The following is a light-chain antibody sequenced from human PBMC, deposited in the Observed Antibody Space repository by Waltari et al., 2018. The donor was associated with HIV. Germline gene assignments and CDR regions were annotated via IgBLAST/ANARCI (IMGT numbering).Light chain of an antibody. Sequence: SALTQPASVSGSPGQSIPISCTGASSDVGRYNLVSWYQQHPGKAPKLTIYEVSKRPSGVSNRFHGSKSGNTASLTISGLQAEDEADCYCCSYAGTSTYVAFGGGTKLTVL. V-gene: IGLV2-23*02. CDR2: EVS. J-gene: IGLJ2*01. CDR1: SSDVGRYNL. CDR3: CSYAGTSTYVA.